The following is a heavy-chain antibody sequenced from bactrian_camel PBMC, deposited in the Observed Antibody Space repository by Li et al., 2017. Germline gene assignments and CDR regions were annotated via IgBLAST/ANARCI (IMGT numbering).Heavy chain of an antibody. D-gene: IGHD5*01. V-gene: IGHV3S1*01. CDR1: GFMFSSYD. J-gene: IGHJ4*01. CDR2: INSRTDDST. Sequence: HVQLVESGGGLVQPGGSLRLSCAVSGFMFSSYDMAWVRQAPGQGLEWVSGINSRTDDSTVYAESVKDRFTISIDNAKNTLCLQMNSLRADDTAMYYCTKGGWAPGIRPESQGTQVTVS.